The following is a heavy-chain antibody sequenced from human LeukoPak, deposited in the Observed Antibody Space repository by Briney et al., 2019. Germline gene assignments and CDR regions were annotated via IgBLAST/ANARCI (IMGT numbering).Heavy chain of an antibody. CDR2: ISGSGGST. CDR1: GFTFSSYA. Sequence: GGSLRLSCAASGFTFSSYAMSWVRQAPGKGLEWVSAISGSGGSTYYADSVKGRFTISRDNSKNTLYLQMNSLRAEDTAVYYCARDTAMVQGAFDIWGQGTMVTVSS. J-gene: IGHJ3*02. CDR3: ARDTAMVQGAFDI. D-gene: IGHD5-18*01. V-gene: IGHV3-23*01.